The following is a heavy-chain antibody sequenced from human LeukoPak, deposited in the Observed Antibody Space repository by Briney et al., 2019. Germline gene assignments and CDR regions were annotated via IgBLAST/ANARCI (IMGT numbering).Heavy chain of an antibody. CDR2: IIPIFGTA. J-gene: IGHJ4*02. Sequence: GASVNVSCKASGGTFSSYAISWVRQAPGQGLEWMGGIIPIFGTANYAQKFQGRVTITADESTSTAYMELSSLRSEDTAVYYCARALGAGYYFDYWGQGTLVTVSS. CDR1: GGTFSSYA. D-gene: IGHD3-10*01. CDR3: ARALGAGYYFDY. V-gene: IGHV1-69*13.